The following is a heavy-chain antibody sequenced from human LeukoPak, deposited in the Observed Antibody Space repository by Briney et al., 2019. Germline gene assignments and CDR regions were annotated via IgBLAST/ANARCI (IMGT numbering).Heavy chain of an antibody. D-gene: IGHD2-21*02. CDR2: ISWNSGSI. Sequence: GGSLRLSCAASGFTFDDYAMLWVRQAPGKGLEWVSGISWNSGSIGYADSVKGRFTISRDNAKNSLYLQMNSLRAEDTALYYCATSLGVVTGLGLGPFGAFDIWGQGTMVTVSS. V-gene: IGHV3-9*01. CDR1: GFTFDDYA. J-gene: IGHJ3*02. CDR3: ATSLGVVTGLGLGPFGAFDI.